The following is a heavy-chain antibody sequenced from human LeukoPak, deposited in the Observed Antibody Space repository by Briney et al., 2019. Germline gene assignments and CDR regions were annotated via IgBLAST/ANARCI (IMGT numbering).Heavy chain of an antibody. CDR2: IWYDGSNK. D-gene: IGHD1-7*01. Sequence: GRSLRLSCAASGFTFSSYGMHWVRQAPGKGLEWVAVIWYDGSNKYYADSVKGRFTISRDNSKNTLYLQMNSLRVEDTAVYYCARDLGGNYAWGQGTLVTVSS. V-gene: IGHV3-33*01. J-gene: IGHJ5*02. CDR3: ARDLGGNYA. CDR1: GFTFSSYG.